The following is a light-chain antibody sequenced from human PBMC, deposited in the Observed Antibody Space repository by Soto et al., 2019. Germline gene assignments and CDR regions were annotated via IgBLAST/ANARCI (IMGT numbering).Light chain of an antibody. Sequence: QSVLTQPPSVSGAPGQRVTISCTGSSSNIGANYDVHWYQQRPGSAPKLLIFANTNRPSGVPDRFSGSKSGTSASLAITGLQAEDEGDYYCGTWDDSLVSYVFGTGTKLTVL. CDR1: SSNIGANYD. CDR2: ANT. V-gene: IGLV1-40*01. CDR3: GTWDDSLVSYV. J-gene: IGLJ1*01.